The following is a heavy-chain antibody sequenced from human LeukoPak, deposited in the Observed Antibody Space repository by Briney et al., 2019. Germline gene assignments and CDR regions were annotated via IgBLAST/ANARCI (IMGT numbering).Heavy chain of an antibody. CDR1: GYTFTSYA. V-gene: IGHV1-8*02. Sequence: GASVKVSCKASGYTFTSYAMNWVRQATGQGLEWMGWVNPNSGNTGYAQKFQGRVTMTRNTSISTAYMELSSLRSEDTAVYYCARALKAAAARARYYYYYMDVWGKGTTVTISS. D-gene: IGHD2-2*01. CDR3: ARALKAAAARARYYYYYMDV. CDR2: VNPNSGNT. J-gene: IGHJ6*03.